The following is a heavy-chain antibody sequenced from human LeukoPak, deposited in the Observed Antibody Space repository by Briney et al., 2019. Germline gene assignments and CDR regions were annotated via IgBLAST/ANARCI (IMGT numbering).Heavy chain of an antibody. D-gene: IGHD4-17*01. Sequence: GRSLRLSCAASGFTFSSYAMHWVRQAPGKGLEWVAVISYDGSNKYYADSVKGRFTISRDSSKNTLYLQMNSLRAEDTAVYYCARDSSPGRATVTINWFDPWGQGTLVTVSS. V-gene: IGHV3-30-3*01. CDR1: GFTFSSYA. CDR3: ARDSSPGRATVTINWFDP. J-gene: IGHJ5*02. CDR2: ISYDGSNK.